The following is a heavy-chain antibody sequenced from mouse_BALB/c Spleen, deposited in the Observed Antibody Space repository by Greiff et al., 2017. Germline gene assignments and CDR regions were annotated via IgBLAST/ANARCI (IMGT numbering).Heavy chain of an antibody. CDR1: GYTFTSYW. J-gene: IGHJ4*01. D-gene: IGHD1-1*01. Sequence: QVQLQQSGAELAKPGASVKMSCKASGYTFTSYWMHWVKQRPGQGLEWIGYINPSTGYTEYNQKFKDKATLTADKSSSTAYMQLSSLTSEDSAVYYCARDYGSRFYYAMDYWGQGTSVTVSS. CDR3: ARDYGSRFYYAMDY. V-gene: IGHV1-7*01. CDR2: INPSTGYT.